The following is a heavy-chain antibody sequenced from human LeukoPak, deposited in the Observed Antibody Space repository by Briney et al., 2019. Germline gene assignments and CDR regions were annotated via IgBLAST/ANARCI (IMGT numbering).Heavy chain of an antibody. Sequence: GRSLRLSCAASGFTFDDYGMHWVRQAPGKGLEWVSGISWNSGKIGYADSVKGRFTISRDNSKNTLYLQMNSLRAEDTAVYYCARARGLGYDYVWGSYRLDYWGQGTLVTVSS. CDR1: GFTFDDYG. V-gene: IGHV3-9*01. D-gene: IGHD3-16*02. CDR3: ARARGLGYDYVWGSYRLDY. CDR2: ISWNSGKI. J-gene: IGHJ4*02.